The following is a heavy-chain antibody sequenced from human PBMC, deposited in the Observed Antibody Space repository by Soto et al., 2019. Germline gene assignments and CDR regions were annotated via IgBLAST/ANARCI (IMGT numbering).Heavy chain of an antibody. V-gene: IGHV1-18*01. CDR1: GYTFTSYG. J-gene: IGHJ5*02. D-gene: IGHD6-13*01. CDR3: AREYSGSGVHVNWFGP. Sequence: QVQLVQSGAEVKKPGASVKVSCKASGYTFTSYGISWVRQAPGQGLEWMGWISAYNGNTHYAQTLQGRVTRTTDTSTSTADMELRSLRSDDTAVYYCAREYSGSGVHVNWFGPWGQGTLVTVSS. CDR2: ISAYNGNT.